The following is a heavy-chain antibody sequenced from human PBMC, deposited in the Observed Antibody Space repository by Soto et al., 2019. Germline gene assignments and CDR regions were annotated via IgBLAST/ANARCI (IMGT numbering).Heavy chain of an antibody. CDR1: GVTFSTSG. Sequence: QVQLVQSGAEVKKPGSSLKVYCKTSGVTFSTSGISWVRQGPGQGLEWMGGIIPLFGTPKYARKFQGRVSITAHDSATKTYLELSGLRSEDTAIYYCARVSPSIFGGGNYYRLDSYFVSWGQGAQVVVSS. CDR3: ARVSPSIFGGGNYYRLDSYFVS. J-gene: IGHJ4*03. CDR2: IIPLFGTP. V-gene: IGHV1-69*01. D-gene: IGHD3-3*02.